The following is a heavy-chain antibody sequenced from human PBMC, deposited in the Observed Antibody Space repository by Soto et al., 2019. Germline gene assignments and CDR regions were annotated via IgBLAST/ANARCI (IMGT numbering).Heavy chain of an antibody. D-gene: IGHD1-26*01. CDR2: INPNSGVT. CDR3: ARESGGATATLEYYYCYMDV. CDR1: GDRFTDYY. Sequence: QVQLVQSGAEVKEPGASVTVSCRASGDRFTDYYMHWVRQAPGQGLEWMGWINPNSGVTKYAQKCQGWVTMTWYTSIRTVYMQLSRLGFADTAIYYCARESGGATATLEYYYCYMDVWGTGTTVTVSS. V-gene: IGHV1-2*04. J-gene: IGHJ6*03.